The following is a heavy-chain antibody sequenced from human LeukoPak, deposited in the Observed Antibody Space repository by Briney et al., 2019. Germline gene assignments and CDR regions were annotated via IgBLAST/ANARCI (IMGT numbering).Heavy chain of an antibody. D-gene: IGHD3-16*01. Sequence: SPSETLSLTCIVSGGSISNYYWIWIRQPPGKGLEWIGYISYSGSTNYNPSLKSRVTMSVDTSKSQFSLKLSSVTAADTAVYYCAQMGGYYYYMDVWGKGTTVTVSS. CDR3: AQMGGYYYYMDV. CDR2: ISYSGST. CDR1: GGSISNYY. V-gene: IGHV4-59*12. J-gene: IGHJ6*03.